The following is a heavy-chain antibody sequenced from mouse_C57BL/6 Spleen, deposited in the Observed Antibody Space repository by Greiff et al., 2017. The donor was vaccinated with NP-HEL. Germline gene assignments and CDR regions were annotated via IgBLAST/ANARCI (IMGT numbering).Heavy chain of an antibody. Sequence: QVQLQQSGAELVRPGASVTLSCKASGYTFTDYEMHWVKQTPVHGLEWIGAIDPETGGTAYNQKFKGKAILTADKSSSTAYMELRSLTSEDSAVYYCTRQERGGGVDYWGQGTTLTVSS. CDR1: GYTFTDYE. J-gene: IGHJ2*01. CDR2: IDPETGGT. CDR3: TRQERGGGVDY. V-gene: IGHV1-15*01.